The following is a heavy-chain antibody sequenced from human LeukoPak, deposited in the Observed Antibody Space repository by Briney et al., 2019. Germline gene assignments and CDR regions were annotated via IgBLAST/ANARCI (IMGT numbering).Heavy chain of an antibody. D-gene: IGHD3-22*01. CDR3: ARGTTRYDSSGSYPY. CDR1: GYTFTSYG. J-gene: IGHJ4*02. V-gene: IGHV1-18*01. CDR2: ISAYNGNT. Sequence: GASVKVSCKASGYTFTSYGISWVRQAPGQGLEWMGWISAYNGNTNYAQKLQGRVTMTTDTSTSTAYMELRSLRSDDTAVYYCARGTTRYDSSGSYPYWGQGTLVTVSS.